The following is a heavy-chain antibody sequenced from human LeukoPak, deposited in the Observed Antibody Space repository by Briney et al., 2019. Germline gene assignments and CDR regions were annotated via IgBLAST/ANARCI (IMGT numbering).Heavy chain of an antibody. CDR2: IYYSGST. CDR1: GGSISNYY. Sequence: SETLSLTCTVSGGSISNYYWSWIRQPPGKGLEWIGYIYYSGSTKYNPSLKSRVTTSVDTSKNQFSLKLSSVTAADTAVYYCARDFGSGFDYWGQGTLVTVAS. J-gene: IGHJ4*02. V-gene: IGHV4-59*01. CDR3: ARDFGSGFDY. D-gene: IGHD3-10*01.